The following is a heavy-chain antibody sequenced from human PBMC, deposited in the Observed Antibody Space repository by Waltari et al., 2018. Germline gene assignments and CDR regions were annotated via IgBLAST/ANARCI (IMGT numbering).Heavy chain of an antibody. CDR3: AVYRYSSGWSD. CDR2: INPSGGST. D-gene: IGHD6-19*01. Sequence: QVQLVQSGAEVKKPGASVKVSCKASGYTFTSYYIHWGRRAPGQGLEWMGIINPSGGSTSYAQKFQGRVTMTRDTSTSTVYMELSSLRSEDTAVYYCAVYRYSSGWSDWGQGTLVTVSS. CDR1: GYTFTSYY. J-gene: IGHJ4*02. V-gene: IGHV1-46*01.